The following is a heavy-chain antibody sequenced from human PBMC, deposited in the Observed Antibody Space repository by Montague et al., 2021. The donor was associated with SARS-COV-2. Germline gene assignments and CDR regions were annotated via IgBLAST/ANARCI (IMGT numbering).Heavy chain of an antibody. CDR2: VYHSGST. CDR3: AREAFGGVIDH. CDR1: GGSISSSNW. D-gene: IGHD3-16*01. Sequence: SETLSLTCAVSGGSISSSNWWSWVRQPPGKGLEWIGEVYHSGSTNYNPSFKSRVTISADKSKNQFSLKLSSVTAADTAVYYCAREAFGGVIDHWGQGTLVTVSS. J-gene: IGHJ4*02. V-gene: IGHV4-4*02.